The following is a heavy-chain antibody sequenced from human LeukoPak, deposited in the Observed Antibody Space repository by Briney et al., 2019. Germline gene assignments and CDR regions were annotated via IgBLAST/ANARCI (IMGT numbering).Heavy chain of an antibody. CDR1: GFTFSSYP. Sequence: GGSLRLSCAASGFTFSSYPMNWVRQAPGKGLEWVSAISGSGDSTYYADSVKGRFTVSRDNAKNSLYLQMNNLRAEDTAVYYCATRDGSPGYWGQGTLVSVSS. CDR2: ISGSGDST. V-gene: IGHV3-23*01. CDR3: ATRDGSPGY. J-gene: IGHJ4*02. D-gene: IGHD5-24*01.